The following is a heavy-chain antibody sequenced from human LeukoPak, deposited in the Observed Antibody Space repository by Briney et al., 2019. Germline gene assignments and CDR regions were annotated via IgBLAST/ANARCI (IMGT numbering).Heavy chain of an antibody. V-gene: IGHV4-59*01. CDR3: AARGAAAGKSDY. J-gene: IGHJ4*02. D-gene: IGHD6-13*01. CDR1: GGSISSYY. CDR2: IYYSGST. Sequence: PSETLSLTCTVSGGSISSYYWSWIRQPPGKGLEWIGYIYYSGSTNYNPSLKSRVTMSVDTSKNQFSLKLSSVTAADTAVYYCAARGAAAGKSDYWGQGTLVTVSS.